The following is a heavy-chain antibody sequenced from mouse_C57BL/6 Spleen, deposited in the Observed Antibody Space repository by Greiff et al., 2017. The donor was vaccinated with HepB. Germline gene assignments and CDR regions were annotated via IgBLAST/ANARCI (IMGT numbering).Heavy chain of an antibody. CDR1: GYTFTSYW. D-gene: IGHD2-4*01. Sequence: VKLQQPGAELVRPGTSVKLSCKASGYTFTSYWMHWVKQRPGQGLEWIGVIDPSDSYTNYNQKFKGKATLTVDTSSSTAYMQLSSLTSEDSAVYYCARFPYDYDGYYAMDYWGQGTSVTVSS. CDR2: IDPSDSYT. V-gene: IGHV1-59*01. J-gene: IGHJ4*01. CDR3: ARFPYDYDGYYAMDY.